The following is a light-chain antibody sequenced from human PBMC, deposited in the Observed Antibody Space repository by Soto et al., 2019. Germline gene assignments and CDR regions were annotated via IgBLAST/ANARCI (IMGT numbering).Light chain of an antibody. CDR1: QSISSY. Sequence: EIVMTQSPSTLSGSPGERATLTCRASQSISSYLAWYQQKPGKAPRLLIYSASTMTTGIPARFSGSGSGTEFTLTISSLQPEDFAVYYCQQYNNCPRTFGQGTKLEIK. CDR3: QQYNNCPRT. V-gene: IGKV3-15*01. J-gene: IGKJ2*01. CDR2: SAS.